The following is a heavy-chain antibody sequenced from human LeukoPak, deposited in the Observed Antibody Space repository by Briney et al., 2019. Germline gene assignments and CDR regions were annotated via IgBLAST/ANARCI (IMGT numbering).Heavy chain of an antibody. V-gene: IGHV1-2*02. D-gene: IGHD5-12*01. Sequence: ASVKVSCKASGYTFTGYYMHWVRQAPGQGLEWMGWINPNSGGTNYAQKFQGRVTMTRDTSISTAHMELSRLRSDDTAVYYCARKDGLPTSADDAFDIWGQGTMVTVSS. J-gene: IGHJ3*02. CDR1: GYTFTGYY. CDR3: ARKDGLPTSADDAFDI. CDR2: INPNSGGT.